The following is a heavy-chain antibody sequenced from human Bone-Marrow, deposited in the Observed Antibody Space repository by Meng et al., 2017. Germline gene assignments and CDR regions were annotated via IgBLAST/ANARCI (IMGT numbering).Heavy chain of an antibody. J-gene: IGHJ4*02. V-gene: IGHV3-23*01. D-gene: IGHD1-1*01. CDR2: ISGSGGST. Sequence: GESLKISCAASGFTFSSYAMSWVRQAPGKGLEWVSAISGSGGSTYYADSVKGRFTISRDNSKNTLYLQMNSLRAEDTAVYYCAKLGLGLERLFSEDNYWGQGTLVTVSS. CDR1: GFTFSSYA. CDR3: AKLGLGLERLFSEDNY.